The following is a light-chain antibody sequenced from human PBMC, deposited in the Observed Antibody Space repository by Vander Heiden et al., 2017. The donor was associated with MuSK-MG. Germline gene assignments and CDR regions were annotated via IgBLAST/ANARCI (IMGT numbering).Light chain of an antibody. CDR2: GAT. V-gene: IGKV3-15*01. Sequence: QSPATLSVSPGERATLSCRASQSFSSNLVAWYQQKPGQAPRLLIYGATTRATDIPARSSGSGSGTEFTLTISSLQSEDFAVYYCQQYNNWPLTFGGGTKVEIK. J-gene: IGKJ4*01. CDR3: QQYNNWPLT. CDR1: QSFSSN.